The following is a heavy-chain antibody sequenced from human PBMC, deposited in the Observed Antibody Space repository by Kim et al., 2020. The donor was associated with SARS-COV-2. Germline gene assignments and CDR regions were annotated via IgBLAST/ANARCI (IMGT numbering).Heavy chain of an antibody. CDR3: ARFHVSTAVAGTDDSFSDAFDI. V-gene: IGHV5-51*01. Sequence: GESLKISCKGSGYSFTSYWIGWVRQMPGKGLEWMGIIYPGDSDTRYSPSFQGQVTISADKSISTAYLQWSSLKASDTAMYYCARFHVSTAVAGTDDSFSDAFDIWGQGTMVTVSS. CDR1: GYSFTSYW. D-gene: IGHD6-19*01. CDR2: IYPGDSDT. J-gene: IGHJ3*02.